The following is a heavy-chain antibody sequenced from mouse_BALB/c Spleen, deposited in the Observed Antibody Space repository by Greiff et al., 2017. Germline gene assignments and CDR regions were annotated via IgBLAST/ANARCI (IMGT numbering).Heavy chain of an antibody. CDR3: ARNGILRSYYFDY. V-gene: IGHV2-2*02. J-gene: IGHJ2*01. CDR1: GFSLTSYG. D-gene: IGHD1-1*01. Sequence: VQLVESGPGLVQPSQSLSITCTVSGFSLTSYGVHWVRQSPGKGLEWLGVIWSGGSTDYNAAFISRLSISKDNSKSQVFFKMNSLQANDTAIYYCARNGILRSYYFDYWGQGTTLTVSS. CDR2: IWSGGST.